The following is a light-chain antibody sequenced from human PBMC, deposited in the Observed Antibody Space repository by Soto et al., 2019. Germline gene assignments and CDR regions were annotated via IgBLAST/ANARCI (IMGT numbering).Light chain of an antibody. CDR2: DAS. CDR3: QQRSYWPT. V-gene: IGKV3-11*01. Sequence: EIVLTQSPATLSLSPGERATLSCRASQSVGSFLAWYQQKPGQAPRLLIYDASNRATGIPPRFSGSGSGTDFTLPISSLEPEDFAVYYRQQRSYWPTFGQGTKVEIK. CDR1: QSVGSF. J-gene: IGKJ1*01.